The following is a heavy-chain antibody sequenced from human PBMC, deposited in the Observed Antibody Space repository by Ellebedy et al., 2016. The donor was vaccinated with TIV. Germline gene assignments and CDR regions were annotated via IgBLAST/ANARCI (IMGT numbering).Heavy chain of an antibody. Sequence: AASVKVSCKASGYTFSSYGIGWVRQVPGQVLEWMGWISAYNGNTNYAQKFQGRVTITADKYPSTAYMELSSLRSEDTAVYYCARDLGPRDMVPYFDYWGQGTLVTVSS. V-gene: IGHV1-18*01. D-gene: IGHD3-10*01. CDR3: ARDLGPRDMVPYFDY. CDR2: ISAYNGNT. CDR1: GYTFSSYG. J-gene: IGHJ4*02.